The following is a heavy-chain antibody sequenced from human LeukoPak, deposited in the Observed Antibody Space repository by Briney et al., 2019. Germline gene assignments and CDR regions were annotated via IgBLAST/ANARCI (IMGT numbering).Heavy chain of an antibody. D-gene: IGHD3-3*01. CDR1: GFTVSYDY. Sequence: GGSLRLSCAASGFTVSYDYVSWVRLAPGKGLEFVSALYPGGKTYYADSVKGRFTISRDNSKNALYLQMPSLRAEDTAVYYCAKLGASDVWSSCDSWGQGSLVTVSS. CDR3: AKLGASDVWSSCDS. CDR2: LYPGGKT. V-gene: IGHV3-53*01. J-gene: IGHJ5*01.